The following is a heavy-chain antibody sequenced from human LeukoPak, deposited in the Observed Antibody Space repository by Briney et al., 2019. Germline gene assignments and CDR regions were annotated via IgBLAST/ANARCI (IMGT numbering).Heavy chain of an antibody. V-gene: IGHV4-4*07. CDR3: ARLEVAGNFDY. J-gene: IGHJ4*02. CDR1: GGSITGYY. CDR2: VSDTGRA. Sequence: PSETLSLTCTVSGGSITGYYWTWIRQPAGKGLEWIGRVSDTGRAYYNPSLERRVTISLDTSNNRFSLKVTSVTAADTAVYYCARLEVAGNFDYWGQGTLVTVSS. D-gene: IGHD6-19*01.